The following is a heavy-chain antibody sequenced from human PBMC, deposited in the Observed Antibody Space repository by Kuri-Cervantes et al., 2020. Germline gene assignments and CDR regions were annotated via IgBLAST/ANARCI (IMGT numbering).Heavy chain of an antibody. CDR1: GFTFSTYV. CDR3: AKDYCSGGSCMFDY. V-gene: IGHV3-23*01. CDR2: ISDSGGSR. Sequence: GESLKISCAASGFTFSTYVMNWVRQAPGKGLEWVSSISDSGGSRWYADSVKDRFTISRDNSKNTLYLQMNSLRPEDTAVYYCAKDYCSGGSCMFDYWGQGTLVTVSS. J-gene: IGHJ4*02. D-gene: IGHD2-15*01.